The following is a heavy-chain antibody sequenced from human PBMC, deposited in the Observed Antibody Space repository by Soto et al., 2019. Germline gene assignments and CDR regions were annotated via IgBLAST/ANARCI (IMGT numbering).Heavy chain of an antibody. V-gene: IGHV3-66*01. Sequence: EVQLVESGGGLVQPGGSLRLSCVASGLTVSSNYMTWVRQAPGKGLEWVSVIYFGGSTYYADSVKGRFTISRDTSKNTGYLQMNGLRAEDTAVYYCARDRPLYFGDHWGQGTLVTVSS. CDR2: IYFGGST. CDR1: GLTVSSNY. J-gene: IGHJ4*02. CDR3: ARDRPLYFGDH. D-gene: IGHD3-16*01.